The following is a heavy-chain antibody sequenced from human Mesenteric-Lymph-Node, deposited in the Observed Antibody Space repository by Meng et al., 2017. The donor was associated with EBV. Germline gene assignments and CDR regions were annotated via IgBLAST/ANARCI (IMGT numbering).Heavy chain of an antibody. CDR1: GGSISSSSYY. D-gene: IGHD6-13*01. V-gene: IGHV4-39*01. CDR2: IYYSGST. CDR3: ARPDSSSWIHFDY. J-gene: IGHJ4*02. Sequence: LQLQESGPGLVKPSETLSLTCTVPGGSISSSSYYWGWIRQPPGKGLEWIGSIYYSGSTYYNPSLKSRVTISVDTSKNQFSLKLSSVTAADTAVYYCARPDSSSWIHFDYWGQGTLAPSPQ.